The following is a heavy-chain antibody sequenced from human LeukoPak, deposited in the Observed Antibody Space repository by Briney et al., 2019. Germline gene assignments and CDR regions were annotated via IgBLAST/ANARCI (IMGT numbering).Heavy chain of an antibody. CDR3: ARDRTKVGAFD. Sequence: ASVKVSCKASGYTFTNYAMNWVRQAPGQGLEWMGWINTNTGNPTYAQGFTGRSVFSLDTSVSTSYLQISSLKAEDTAVYYCARDRTKVGAFDWGQGTLVTVSS. V-gene: IGHV7-4-1*02. D-gene: IGHD1-26*01. J-gene: IGHJ4*02. CDR1: GYTFTNYA. CDR2: INTNTGNP.